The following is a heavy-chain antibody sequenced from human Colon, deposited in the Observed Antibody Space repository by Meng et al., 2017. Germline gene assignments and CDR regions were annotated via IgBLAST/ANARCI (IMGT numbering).Heavy chain of an antibody. Sequence: RQESGPGLVMPSQTPSPSCTVSGGSICSGDYSWSWIRQPPGKGLEWIGYIYYSGSTYYTPSLKSRVTISVDTSKNQFSLKLSSVTAADTAVYYCARGPTTYFDYWGQGTLVTVSS. V-gene: IGHV4-30-4*01. D-gene: IGHD4-17*01. CDR2: IYYSGST. CDR3: ARGPTTYFDY. CDR1: GGSICSGDYS. J-gene: IGHJ4*02.